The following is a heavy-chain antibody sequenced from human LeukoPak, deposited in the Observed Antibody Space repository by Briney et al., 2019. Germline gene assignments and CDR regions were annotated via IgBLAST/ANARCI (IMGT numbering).Heavy chain of an antibody. CDR3: AREGGSPGGIDY. D-gene: IGHD1-26*01. CDR1: GFTFSSYS. V-gene: IGHV3-21*01. CDR2: ISSSSSYI. Sequence: GGSLRLSCAASGFTFSSYSMNWVRQAPGKGLEWVSSISSSSSYIYYADSVKGRFTISRDNSKNTLYLQMNSLRAEDTAVYYCAREGGSPGGIDYWGQGTLVTVSS. J-gene: IGHJ4*02.